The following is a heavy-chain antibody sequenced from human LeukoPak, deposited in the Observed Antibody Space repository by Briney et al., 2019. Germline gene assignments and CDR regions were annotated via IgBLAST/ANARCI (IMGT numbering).Heavy chain of an antibody. CDR1: GGSISSYY. V-gene: IGHV4-4*07. D-gene: IGHD1-26*01. CDR3: VRDGVVGATKMDV. CDR2: IYTSGST. Sequence: PSETLSLTCTVSGGSISSYYWSWIRQSAGKGLEWIGRIYTSGSTTYNPSLSSRVTISVDTSKNQFSLRLTSVTAADTAVYFCVRDGVVGATKMDVWGKGTTVTVSS. J-gene: IGHJ6*04.